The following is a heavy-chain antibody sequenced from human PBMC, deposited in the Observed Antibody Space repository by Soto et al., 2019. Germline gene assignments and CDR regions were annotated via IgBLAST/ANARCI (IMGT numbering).Heavy chain of an antibody. D-gene: IGHD3-22*01. CDR3: AADYVVDSSRYSIDY. CDR1: GGTFSSYT. Sequence: SVKVSCKASGGTFSSYTISWVRQAPGQGLEWMGRIIPILGIANYAQKFQGRVTITADKSTSTAYMELSSLRSEDTAVYYCAADYVVDSSRYSIDYWGQGTLVTVSS. CDR2: IIPILGIA. V-gene: IGHV1-69*02. J-gene: IGHJ4*02.